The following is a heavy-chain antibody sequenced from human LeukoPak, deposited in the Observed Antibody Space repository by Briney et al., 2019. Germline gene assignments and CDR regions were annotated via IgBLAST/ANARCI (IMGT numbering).Heavy chain of an antibody. CDR2: INHSGST. CDR1: GGSFSGYY. V-gene: IGHV4-34*01. D-gene: IGHD2-2*01. J-gene: IGHJ4*02. Sequence: SETLSLTCAVYGGSFSGYYWSWIRQPPGKGLDWIGEINHSGSTNYNPSLKSRVTIPVDTSKNQFSLKLSSVTAADTAVYYCASTRYSYAGDYWGQGTLVTVSS. CDR3: ASTRYSYAGDY.